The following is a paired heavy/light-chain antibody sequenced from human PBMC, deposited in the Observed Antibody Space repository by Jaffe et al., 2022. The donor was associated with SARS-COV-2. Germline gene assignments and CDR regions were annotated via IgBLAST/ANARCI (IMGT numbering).Light chain of an antibody. CDR2: WSS. CDR1: QRILSSSNNKNF. CDR3: QQCYSTPHT. V-gene: IGKV4-1*01. J-gene: IGKJ2*01. Sequence: DIVMTQSPDSLAVSLGEKATINCKSSQRILSSSNNKNFLAWYQQKPGQPPKLLIYWSSTRESGVPDRFSGSGSGTDFTLTISSLQAEDVAVYYCQQCYSTPHTFGQGTKLEIK.
Heavy chain of an antibody. D-gene: IGHD3-10*01. V-gene: IGHV3-7*01. CDR1: GYTFSGYW. J-gene: IGHJ3*02. CDR2: LNQDGSEK. CDR3: GTTPGYGSGTQGFDI. Sequence: DVQLVESGGGLVQPGGSLRLSCAASGYTFSGYWMTWVRQAPGKGLEWVAILNQDGSEKYYLDSVKGRFTISRDNAKNSLYLQMNSLRDEDTAVYYCGTTPGYGSGTQGFDIWGQGTMVTV.